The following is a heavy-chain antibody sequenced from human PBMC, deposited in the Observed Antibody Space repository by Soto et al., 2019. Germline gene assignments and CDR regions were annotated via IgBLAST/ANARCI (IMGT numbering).Heavy chain of an antibody. Sequence: DTLSLTCTVSGGSISSNYWTWIRQPPGKGLEWIGYVYNSGSTNYNPSPKSRVTISEDTSKSQFSLKVNSMTAADTAVYYCARYRREAVAGYTLDNWGQGILVTVSS. CDR1: GGSISSNY. D-gene: IGHD6-13*01. CDR2: VYNSGST. CDR3: ARYRREAVAGYTLDN. V-gene: IGHV4-59*01. J-gene: IGHJ4*02.